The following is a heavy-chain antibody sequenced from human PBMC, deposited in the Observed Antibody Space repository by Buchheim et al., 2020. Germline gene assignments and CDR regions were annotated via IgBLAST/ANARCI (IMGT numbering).Heavy chain of an antibody. CDR2: ISHDGSNK. CDR3: AKALLSRSRGYSYGGLMCDY. Sequence: QVQLVESGGGVVQPGRSLRLSCAASGFTFSSYGMHWVRQAPGKGLEWVAVISHDGSNKYYADSVKGRFTISRDNSKNTLYLQMNSLRAEDTAVYYCAKALLSRSRGYSYGGLMCDYWGQGTL. J-gene: IGHJ4*02. V-gene: IGHV3-30*18. D-gene: IGHD5-18*01. CDR1: GFTFSSYG.